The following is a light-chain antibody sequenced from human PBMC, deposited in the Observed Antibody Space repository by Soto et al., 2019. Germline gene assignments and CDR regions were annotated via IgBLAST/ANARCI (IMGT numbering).Light chain of an antibody. CDR1: SSDVGGYNF. CDR2: EVT. V-gene: IGLV2-14*01. J-gene: IGLJ1*01. CDR3: CTYARNRLYV. Sequence: QSAPTQPASVSGSPGHSITISCTGTSSDVGGYNFVSWYQQKPGKAPKLLIYEVTHRPSGISDRFSGSKSGNTASLTISGLQDEDEASYYCCTYARNRLYVFGSGTKLTVL.